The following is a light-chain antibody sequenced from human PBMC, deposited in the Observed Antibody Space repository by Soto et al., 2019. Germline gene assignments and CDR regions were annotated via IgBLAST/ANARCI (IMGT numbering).Light chain of an antibody. V-gene: IGLV1-47*02. CDR2: SNN. Sequence: QSVLTQPPSASGTPGQRVTISCSGSSSNIGSNYVYWYQQLPGTAPKLLIYSNNQRPSGAPDRFSGSKSGTSASLAISGLRSEDEADYYCAAWDDSLSGVVFGGGTKRTVL. CDR3: AAWDDSLSGVV. J-gene: IGLJ2*01. CDR1: SSNIGSNY.